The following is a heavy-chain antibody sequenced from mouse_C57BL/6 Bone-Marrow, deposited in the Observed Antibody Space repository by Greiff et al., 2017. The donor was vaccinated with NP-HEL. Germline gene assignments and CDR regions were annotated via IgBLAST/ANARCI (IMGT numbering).Heavy chain of an antibody. D-gene: IGHD3-1*01. CDR2: IYPSDSET. J-gene: IGHJ3*01. CDR1: GYTFTSYW. Sequence: QVQLQQSGAELVRPGSSVKLSCKASGYTFTSYWMDWVKQRPGQGLEWIGNIYPSDSETHYNQKFKDKATLTVDKSSSTAYMQLSSLTSEDSAVYYCARSGLGGFAYWGQGTLVTVSA. V-gene: IGHV1-61*01. CDR3: ARSGLGGFAY.